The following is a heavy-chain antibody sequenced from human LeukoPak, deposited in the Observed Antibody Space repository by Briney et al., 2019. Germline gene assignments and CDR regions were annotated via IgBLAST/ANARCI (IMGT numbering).Heavy chain of an antibody. CDR1: DSPSVPM. J-gene: IGHJ4*02. Sequence: GGSLRLSWSLDSPSVPMLCTGSARLQGKGLEYVSAISSNGDNTYYADSVKGRFTISRDNSKNTLYLQMSSLRADDTAVYYCVRGTGYWGQGTLVTVSS. V-gene: IGHV3-64D*06. CDR2: ISSNGDNT. CDR3: VRGTGY.